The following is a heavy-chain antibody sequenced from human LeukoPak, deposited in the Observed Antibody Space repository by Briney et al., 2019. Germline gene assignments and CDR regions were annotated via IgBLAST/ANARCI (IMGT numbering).Heavy chain of an antibody. Sequence: PGGSLRLSCAASGFTFSSYGMHWVRQAPGKGLEWVAFIRYDGSNKYYADSAKGRFTISRDNSKNTLYPQMNSLRAEDTAVYYCAKDSRDYGSGSYPHDYWGQGTLVTVSS. CDR1: GFTFSSYG. J-gene: IGHJ4*02. CDR3: AKDSRDYGSGSYPHDY. D-gene: IGHD3-10*01. CDR2: IRYDGSNK. V-gene: IGHV3-30*02.